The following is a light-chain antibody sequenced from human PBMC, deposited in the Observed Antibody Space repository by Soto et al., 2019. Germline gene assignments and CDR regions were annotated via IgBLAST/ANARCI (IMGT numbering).Light chain of an antibody. V-gene: IGKV1-39*01. CDR2: AAS. CDR3: QFKIT. CDR1: QSISSY. Sequence: DIQMTQSPSSLSASVGDRVTTTCRASQSISSYLNWYQQKPGKAPKLLIYAASSLQSGVPSRFSGSGSGTDFTLTISSLQPEDFATYYCQFKITFGQGTRLEIK. J-gene: IGKJ5*01.